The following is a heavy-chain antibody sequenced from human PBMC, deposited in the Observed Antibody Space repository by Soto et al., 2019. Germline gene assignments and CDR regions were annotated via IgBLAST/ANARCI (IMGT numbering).Heavy chain of an antibody. D-gene: IGHD5-18*01. V-gene: IGHV1-18*01. CDR3: ARDIGNSYAYHY. CDR2: IRVYNGNT. Sequence: QIQLVQSGGEVKKPGASVKVSCKTSGYTFVSYGISWVRQAPGQGLEWMGRIRVYNGNTNYIQKFQGRVIMTTDTSTSTAYMELRSLRSDDTAVYYCARDIGNSYAYHYWGQGTLVTVSS. J-gene: IGHJ4*02. CDR1: GYTFVSYG.